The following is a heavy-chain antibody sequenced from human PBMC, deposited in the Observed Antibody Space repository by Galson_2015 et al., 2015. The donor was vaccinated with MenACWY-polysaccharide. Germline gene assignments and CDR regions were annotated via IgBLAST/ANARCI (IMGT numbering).Heavy chain of an antibody. Sequence: SETLSLTCTVSGGSISSSSYYWGWIRQPPGKGLEWIGRIYYSGSTYYNPSLKSRVTISVDTSKNQFSLKLSSVTAADTAVYYCARARQGDRDGYKARFDPWGQGALVTVSS. CDR2: IYYSGST. CDR1: GGSISSSSYY. V-gene: IGHV4-39*07. J-gene: IGHJ5*02. CDR3: ARARQGDRDGYKARFDP. D-gene: IGHD5-24*01.